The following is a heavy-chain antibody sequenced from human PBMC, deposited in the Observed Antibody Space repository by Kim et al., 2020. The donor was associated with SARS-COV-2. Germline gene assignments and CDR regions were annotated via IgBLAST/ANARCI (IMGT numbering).Heavy chain of an antibody. V-gene: IGHV3-74*01. Sequence: GGSLRLSCAASGFTFSSYWMHWVRQAPGKGLVWVSRINSDGSSTSYADSVKGRFTISRDNAKNTLYLQMNSLRAEDTAVYYCARSVGYDRAFVNWGHGAMVTVSS. D-gene: IGHD5-12*01. CDR3: ARSVGYDRAFVN. CDR1: GFTFSSYW. J-gene: IGHJ3*02. CDR2: INSDGSST.